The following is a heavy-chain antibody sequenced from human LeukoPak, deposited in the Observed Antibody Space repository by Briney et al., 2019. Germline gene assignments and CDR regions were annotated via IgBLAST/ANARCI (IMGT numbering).Heavy chain of an antibody. CDR1: GFTFSSYA. V-gene: IGHV3-23*01. CDR3: ARDLNDLLQNYRSTWYPADY. J-gene: IGHJ4*02. CDR2: ISDSGGST. D-gene: IGHD6-13*01. Sequence: GGSLRLSCAASGFTFSSYAMSWVRQAPGKGLEWVSIISDSGGSTYYADSVKGRFTISRDNSKNTLYLQMNSLRAEDTAVYYCARDLNDLLQNYRSTWYPADYWGQGTLVTVSS.